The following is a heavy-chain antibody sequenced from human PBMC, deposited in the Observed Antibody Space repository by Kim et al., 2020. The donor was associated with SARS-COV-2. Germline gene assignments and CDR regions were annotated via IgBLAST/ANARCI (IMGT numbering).Heavy chain of an antibody. Sequence: GGSLRLSCAASGFTFSSYAMHWVHQAPGKGLEGVAVISYDGSNKYYADPVKGRFTISRDNAKNTLYLQMNSLRAEDTAVYYCARDPLTYYDFWSGYWGAFDIWGQGTMVTVSS. J-gene: IGHJ3*02. CDR2: ISYDGSNK. V-gene: IGHV3-30-3*01. CDR3: ARDPLTYYDFWSGYWGAFDI. CDR1: GFTFSSYA. D-gene: IGHD3-3*01.